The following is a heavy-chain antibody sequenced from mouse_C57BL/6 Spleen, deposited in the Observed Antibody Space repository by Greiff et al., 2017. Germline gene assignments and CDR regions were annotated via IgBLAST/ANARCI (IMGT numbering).Heavy chain of an antibody. J-gene: IGHJ4*01. CDR2: IYPSDSET. CDR1: GYTFTSYW. V-gene: IGHV1-61*01. Sequence: VQLQQPGAELVRPGSSVKLSCKASGYTFTSYWMDWVKQRPGQGLDWIGIIYPSDSETHYNQKFKDKATLTVDKSSSTAYMQLSSLTSADSAVYYCARDCYGSSWSAMDYWGQGTSVTVSS. D-gene: IGHD1-1*01. CDR3: ARDCYGSSWSAMDY.